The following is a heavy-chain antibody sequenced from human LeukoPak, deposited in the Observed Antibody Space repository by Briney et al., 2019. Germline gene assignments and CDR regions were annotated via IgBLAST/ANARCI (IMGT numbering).Heavy chain of an antibody. Sequence: SVKVSCKASGGTFSSYAISWVRQAPGQGLEWMGRIIPILGIANYAQKFQGRVTITADKSTSTAYMELNSLRSEDTAVYYCAYSSVAGTYYYYYGMDVWGQGTTVTVSS. CDR2: IIPILGIA. CDR3: AYSSVAGTYYYYYGMDV. V-gene: IGHV1-69*04. J-gene: IGHJ6*02. CDR1: GGTFSSYA. D-gene: IGHD6-19*01.